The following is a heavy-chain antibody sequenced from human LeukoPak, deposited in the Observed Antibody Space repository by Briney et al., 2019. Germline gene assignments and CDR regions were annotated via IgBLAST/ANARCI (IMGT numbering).Heavy chain of an antibody. V-gene: IGHV4-34*01. CDR3: ARFRCSSTSCRVYYYMDV. Sequence: PGGSLRLSCAASGFTFSSYEMNWVRQPPGKGLEWIGEINHSGSTNYNPSLKSRVTISVDTSKNQFSLKLSSVTAADTAVYYCARFRCSSTSCRVYYYMDVWGKGTTVTVSS. J-gene: IGHJ6*03. CDR2: INHSGST. D-gene: IGHD2-2*01. CDR1: GFTFSSYE.